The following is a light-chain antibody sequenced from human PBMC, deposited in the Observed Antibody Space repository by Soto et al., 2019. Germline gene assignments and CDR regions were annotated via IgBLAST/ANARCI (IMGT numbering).Light chain of an antibody. CDR3: SSYTSSSTLV. CDR2: DVS. Sequence: SDRTQPASVYGAPGQSITISCTGTSSDVGGYNYVSWYQQHPGKAPKLMIYDVSNRPSGVSNRFSGSKSGNTASLTISGLQAEDEADYYCSSYTSSSTLVFGTGTKVTVL. J-gene: IGLJ1*01. CDR1: SSDVGGYNY. V-gene: IGLV2-14*01.